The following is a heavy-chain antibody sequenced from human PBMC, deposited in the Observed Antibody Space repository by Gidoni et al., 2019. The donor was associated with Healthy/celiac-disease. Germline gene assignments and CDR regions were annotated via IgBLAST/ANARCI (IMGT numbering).Heavy chain of an antibody. CDR2: INHSGST. J-gene: IGHJ5*02. D-gene: IGHD6-6*01. V-gene: IGHV4-34*01. CDR3: ARGIAARPGWFDP. CDR1: GGSFSGYY. Sequence: QVQLQQWGAGLLKPSETLSLTCAVYGGSFSGYYWSWIRQPPGKGLEWIGEINHSGSTNYNPSLKSRVTILVDTSKNQFSLKLSSVTAADTAVYYCARGIAARPGWFDPWGQGTLVTVSS.